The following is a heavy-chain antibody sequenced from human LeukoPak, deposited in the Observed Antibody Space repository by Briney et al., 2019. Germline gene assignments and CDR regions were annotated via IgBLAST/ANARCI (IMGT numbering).Heavy chain of an antibody. CDR3: TLYNF. D-gene: IGHD3/OR15-3a*01. CDR1: GYTFTNHE. V-gene: IGHV1-3*03. CDR2: INGGNGDT. Sequence: ASVKVSCKASGYTFTNHEMHWVRQAPGQSLEWMGGINGGNGDTKYSQAFQGRVTISRDTSANTAYMELSNLRSEDMGVYYCTLYNFWGQGTLVTVSS. J-gene: IGHJ4*02.